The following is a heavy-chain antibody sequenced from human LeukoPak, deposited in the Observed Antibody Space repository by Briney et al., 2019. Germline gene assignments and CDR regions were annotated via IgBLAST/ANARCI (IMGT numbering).Heavy chain of an antibody. CDR1: GFTLSSYE. CDR3: ARAGHVITMIVVLDAFDI. CDR2: ISSSGSTI. J-gene: IGHJ3*02. Sequence: GGSLRLSCAAPGFTLSSYEMYWVRPAPGKGLEWLSYISSSGSTIYYADSVKGRFTISRDNAKSSLYLQMNTLRAEDTAVYYCARAGHVITMIVVLDAFDIWGQGTMVTVSS. D-gene: IGHD3-22*01. V-gene: IGHV3-48*03.